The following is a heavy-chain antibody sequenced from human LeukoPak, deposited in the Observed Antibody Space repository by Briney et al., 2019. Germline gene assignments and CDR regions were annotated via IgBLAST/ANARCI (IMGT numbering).Heavy chain of an antibody. CDR1: GYTFTSYA. D-gene: IGHD6-6*01. V-gene: IGHV7-4-1*02. Sequence: ASVKVPCKASGYTFTSYAVNWVRQAPGQGLEWMGWINTNTGNPTYAQGFTGRFVFSLDTSVSTAYLQISSLKAEDTAVYYCAREAHGSSSLYYYYMDVWGKGTTVTVSS. CDR3: AREAHGSSSLYYYYMDV. CDR2: INTNTGNP. J-gene: IGHJ6*03.